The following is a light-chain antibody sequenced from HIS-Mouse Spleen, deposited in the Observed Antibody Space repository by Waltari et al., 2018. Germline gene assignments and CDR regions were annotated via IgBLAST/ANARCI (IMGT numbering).Light chain of an antibody. CDR1: SSDVGGYNY. Sequence: QSALTQPRSVSGSPGPSVTISCTGTSSDVGGYNYVSWYQQPPGKAPKLMIYDVSKRPPGVPDRFPGSKAGNTASLTISGLQAEDEADYYCCSYAGSYTLVFGGGTKLTVL. J-gene: IGLJ2*01. CDR3: CSYAGSYTLV. V-gene: IGLV2-11*01. CDR2: DVS.